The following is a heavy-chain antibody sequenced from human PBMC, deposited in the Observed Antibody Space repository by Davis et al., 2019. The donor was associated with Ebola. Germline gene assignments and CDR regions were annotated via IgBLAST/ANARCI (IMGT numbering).Heavy chain of an antibody. CDR2: INAGNGNT. V-gene: IGHV1-18*04. J-gene: IGHJ4*02. CDR3: ARDLYAAVAIVYYFDY. D-gene: IGHD6-19*01. Sequence: ASVKVSCKASGYTFTSYGISWVRQAPGQGLEWMGWINAGNGNTKYSQKFQGRVTITRDTSASTAYMELSSLRSEDTAVYYCARDLYAAVAIVYYFDYWGQGTLVTVSS. CDR1: GYTFTSYG.